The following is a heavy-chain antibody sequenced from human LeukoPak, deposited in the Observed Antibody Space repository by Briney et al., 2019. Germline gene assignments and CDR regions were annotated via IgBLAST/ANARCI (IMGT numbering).Heavy chain of an antibody. V-gene: IGHV3-20*04. CDR2: INWNGGST. Sequence: GGSLRLSCAASGFTFSSYAMSWVRQAPGKGLEWVSGINWNGGSTGYADSVKGRFTISRDNAKNSLYLQMNSLRAEDTALYYCARDWSRYSYGYFDYWGQGTLVTVSS. CDR1: GFTFSSYA. CDR3: ARDWSRYSYGYFDY. J-gene: IGHJ4*02. D-gene: IGHD5-18*01.